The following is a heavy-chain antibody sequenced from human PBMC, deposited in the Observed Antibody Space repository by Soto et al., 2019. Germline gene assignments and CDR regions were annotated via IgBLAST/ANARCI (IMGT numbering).Heavy chain of an antibody. CDR2: MNPDSENT. D-gene: IGHD3-10*01. Sequence: QVHLVQSGAEVKQPGASVRVSCKASGYTFNNYDITWVRQATGQVLEWMGWMNPDSENTGSPQKFQGRVTMTVNTSINTAYMELTSLRSEDTAVYYCKCAQFEFGSYFGLDVWGHGTTVTVSS. V-gene: IGHV1-8*01. J-gene: IGHJ6*02. CDR3: KCAQFEFGSYFGLDV. CDR1: GYTFNNYD.